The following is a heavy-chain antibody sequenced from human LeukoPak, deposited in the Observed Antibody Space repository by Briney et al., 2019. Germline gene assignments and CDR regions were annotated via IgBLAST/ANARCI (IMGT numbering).Heavy chain of an antibody. J-gene: IGHJ6*02. CDR2: ISGSGGST. CDR1: GFTFSSYA. D-gene: IGHD3-9*01. CDR3: AKDLIGTYYDILTGYFTYGMDV. Sequence: PGGSLRLSCAASGFTFSSYAMGWVRQAPGKGLEWVSAISGSGGSTYYADSVKGRFTISRDNSKNTLYLQMNSLRAEDTAVYYCAKDLIGTYYDILTGYFTYGMDVWGQGTTVTVSS. V-gene: IGHV3-23*01.